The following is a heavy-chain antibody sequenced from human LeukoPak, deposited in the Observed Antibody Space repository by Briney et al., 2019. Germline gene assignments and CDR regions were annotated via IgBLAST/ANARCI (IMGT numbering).Heavy chain of an antibody. D-gene: IGHD3-10*01. V-gene: IGHV3-21*01. CDR2: ISSSSSYI. CDR1: GFTFSRYS. J-gene: IGHJ4*02. CDR3: ARVFMVRGVIHYFDY. Sequence: GGSLRLSCAASGFTFSRYSMNWVRQAPGKGLEWVSSISSSSSYIYYADSVKGRFTLSRDNAKNSLYLQMNSLRAEDTAVYYCARVFMVRGVIHYFDYWGQGTLVTVSS.